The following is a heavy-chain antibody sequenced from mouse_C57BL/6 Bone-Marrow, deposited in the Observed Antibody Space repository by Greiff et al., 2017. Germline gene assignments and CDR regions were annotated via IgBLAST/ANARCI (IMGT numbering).Heavy chain of an antibody. CDR3: ARRGDYYGSSWGYFDY. CDR2: INPGSGGT. V-gene: IGHV1-54*01. CDR1: GYAFTNYL. D-gene: IGHD1-1*01. Sequence: QVQLKESGAELVRPGTSVKVSCKASGYAFTNYLIEWVKQRPGQGLEWIGVINPGSGGTNYNEKFKGKATLTADKSSSTAYMQLSSLTSEDSAVYFCARRGDYYGSSWGYFDYWGQGTTLTVSS. J-gene: IGHJ2*01.